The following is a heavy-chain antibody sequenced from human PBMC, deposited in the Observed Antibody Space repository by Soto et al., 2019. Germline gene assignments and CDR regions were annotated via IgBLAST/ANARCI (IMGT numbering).Heavy chain of an antibody. Sequence: EVQLVESGGGLVQPGGSLRLCCAASGFTVSSNYMSWVRQAPGKGLEWVSVIYSGGSTYYADSVKGRFTISRDNSKNTLYLQMNSLRAEDTAVYYCAREGVAEGYYYMDVWGKGTTVTVSS. V-gene: IGHV3-66*01. CDR3: AREGVAEGYYYMDV. J-gene: IGHJ6*03. CDR2: IYSGGST. CDR1: GFTVSSNY. D-gene: IGHD2-15*01.